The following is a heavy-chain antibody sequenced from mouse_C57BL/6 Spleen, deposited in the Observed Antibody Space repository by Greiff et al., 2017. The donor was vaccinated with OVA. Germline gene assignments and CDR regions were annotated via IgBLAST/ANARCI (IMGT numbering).Heavy chain of an antibody. CDR3: ARYDGSSLFDY. CDR1: GYTFTSYW. D-gene: IGHD1-1*01. Sequence: VQLQQPGAELVRPGSSVKLSCKASGYTFTSYWMDWVKQRPGQGLEWIGNIYPSDSETHYNQKFKDKATLTVDKSSSTAYMQLSSLTSEDSAVYYCARYDGSSLFDYWGQGTTLTVSS. J-gene: IGHJ2*01. CDR2: IYPSDSET. V-gene: IGHV1-61*01.